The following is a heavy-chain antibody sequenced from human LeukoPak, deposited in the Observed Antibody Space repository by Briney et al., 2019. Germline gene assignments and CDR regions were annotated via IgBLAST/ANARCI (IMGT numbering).Heavy chain of an antibody. V-gene: IGHV1-2*02. J-gene: IGHJ4*02. D-gene: IGHD2-15*01. CDR2: INPNSGGT. Sequence: GASVKVSCKASGYTFTGYYMHWVRQAPGQGLEWMGWINPNSGGTNYAQKFQGRVTMTRDTSISTAYMELSRLRSDDTAVYYCARDPDIVVVVATKYYFDYWGQGTLVTVSS. CDR3: ARDPDIVVVVATKYYFDY. CDR1: GYTFTGYY.